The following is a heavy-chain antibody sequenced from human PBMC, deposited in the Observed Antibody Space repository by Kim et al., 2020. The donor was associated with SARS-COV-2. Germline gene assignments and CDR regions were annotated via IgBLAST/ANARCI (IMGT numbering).Heavy chain of an antibody. V-gene: IGHV1-18*01. CDR1: GYTFTSYG. Sequence: ASVKVSCKASGYTFTSYGISWVRQAPGQGLEWMGWISAYNGNTNYAQKLQGRVTMTTDTSTSTAYMELRSLRSDDTAVYYCASEVGRGGVGIKPYYYVAPERWGQGTLVTVSS. CDR2: ISAYNGNT. CDR3: ASEVGRGGVGIKPYYYVAPER. D-gene: IGHD3-10*02. J-gene: IGHJ4*02.